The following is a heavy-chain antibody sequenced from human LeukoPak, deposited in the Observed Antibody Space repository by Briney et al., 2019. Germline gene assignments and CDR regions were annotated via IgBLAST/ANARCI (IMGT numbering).Heavy chain of an antibody. CDR2: ISADGGST. Sequence: PGGSLRLSCVVSGINFADYAMHCVRQPPGKGLEWVSLISADGGSTFSADSVKGRFSISRDNSKNSLYLQMNSLRSEDTAMYYCAKESGKFGYWGQGTLVAVSS. J-gene: IGHJ4*02. D-gene: IGHD3-22*01. CDR1: GINFADYA. V-gene: IGHV3-43*02. CDR3: AKESGKFGY.